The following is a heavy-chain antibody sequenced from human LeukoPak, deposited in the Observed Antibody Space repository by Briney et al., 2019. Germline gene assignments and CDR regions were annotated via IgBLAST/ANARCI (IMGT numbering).Heavy chain of an antibody. J-gene: IGHJ3*02. D-gene: IGHD3-9*01. CDR2: INPNSGGT. Sequence: ASVKVSCKASGYTFTGYYLHWVRQAPGQGLEWMGWINPNSGGTSYAQKFQGRVTMTRDTSISTAYMELSRLRSDDTAVYYCAEGILTGSDAFDIWGQGTMVTVSS. CDR3: AEGILTGSDAFDI. V-gene: IGHV1-2*02. CDR1: GYTFTGYY.